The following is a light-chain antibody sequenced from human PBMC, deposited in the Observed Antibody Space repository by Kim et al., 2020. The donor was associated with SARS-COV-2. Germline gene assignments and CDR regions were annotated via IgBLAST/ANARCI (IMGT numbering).Light chain of an antibody. CDR3: QVWDSSSDHWV. J-gene: IGLJ3*02. CDR2: NDS. V-gene: IGLV3-21*04. Sequence: APGKTARITCGGNNIGSKSVHWYQQKPGQAPVLVIYNDSDRPSGIPERFSGSNSGNTATLTISRVEAGDEADYYCQVWDSSSDHWVFGGGTKLTVL. CDR1: NIGSKS.